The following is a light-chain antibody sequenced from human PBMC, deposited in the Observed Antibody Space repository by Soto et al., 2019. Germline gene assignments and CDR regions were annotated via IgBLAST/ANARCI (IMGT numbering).Light chain of an antibody. J-gene: IGKJ5*01. Sequence: EIVMTQSPATLSVSLGERATLSCRASQSVRSNLAWYQQKPGQAPRLLIYDASTRAPGIPARFSGSGSGTELTLTISSLQSDDFAVYHCQQYNNWPPTFGQGTRLANK. CDR1: QSVRSN. V-gene: IGKV3-15*01. CDR2: DAS. CDR3: QQYNNWPPT.